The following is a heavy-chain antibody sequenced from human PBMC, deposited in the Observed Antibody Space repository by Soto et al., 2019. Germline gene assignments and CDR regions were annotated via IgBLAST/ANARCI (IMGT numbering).Heavy chain of an antibody. CDR3: AKQVDFWSGYYDY. V-gene: IGHV3-30*18. CDR2: ISYDGSNR. J-gene: IGHJ4*02. D-gene: IGHD3-3*01. Sequence: GGSLRLSCAASGFTFSRFGMHWVRQAPGKGLEWVAVISYDGSNRYYADSVKGRFTISRDNSKNTLYLQMNSLRAEDTAVYYCAKQVDFWSGYYDYWGQGTLVTVSS. CDR1: GFTFSRFG.